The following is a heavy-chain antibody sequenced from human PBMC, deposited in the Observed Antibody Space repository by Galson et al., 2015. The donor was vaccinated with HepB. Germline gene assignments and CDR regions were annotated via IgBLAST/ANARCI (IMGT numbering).Heavy chain of an antibody. Sequence: SLRLSCAASGYTFGDYAMSWFRQAPGKGLEWAGFIRSKAYGGTTEYAASVKGRFTISRDDSKSIAYLQMNSLKTEDTAVYYCTRDRRTIVGPTYFDYWGQGTLVTVSS. V-gene: IGHV3-49*03. D-gene: IGHD1-26*01. CDR1: GYTFGDYA. CDR2: IRSKAYGGTT. CDR3: TRDRRTIVGPTYFDY. J-gene: IGHJ4*02.